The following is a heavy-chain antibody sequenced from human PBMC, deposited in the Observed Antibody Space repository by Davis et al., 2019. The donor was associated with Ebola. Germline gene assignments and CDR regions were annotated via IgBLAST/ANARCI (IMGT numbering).Heavy chain of an antibody. CDR1: GGSISSYY. Sequence: SETLSLTCTVSGGSISSYYWSWIRQPPGKGLEWIGYIYYSGSTNYNPSLKSRVTISVDTSKNQFSLNLSSVTAADTAVYYCARGPSMVSFDYWGQGTLVTVSS. CDR3: ARGPSMVSFDY. D-gene: IGHD2-8*01. V-gene: IGHV4-59*12. J-gene: IGHJ4*02. CDR2: IYYSGST.